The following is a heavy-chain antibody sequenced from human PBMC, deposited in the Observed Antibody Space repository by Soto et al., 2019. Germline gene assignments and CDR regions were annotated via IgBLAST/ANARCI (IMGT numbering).Heavy chain of an antibody. CDR1: GGTFSSYT. J-gene: IGHJ4*02. CDR3: ARVIAVAGIDY. V-gene: IGHV1-69*02. CDR2: IIPILGIA. D-gene: IGHD6-19*01. Sequence: QVQLVQSGAEVKKPGSSVKVSCKASGGTFSSYTISWVRQAPGQGLEWMGRIIPILGIANYAQKFQARVTITADKSTSTAYMELSSLRSEDTAVYYCARVIAVAGIDYWGQGTLVTVSS.